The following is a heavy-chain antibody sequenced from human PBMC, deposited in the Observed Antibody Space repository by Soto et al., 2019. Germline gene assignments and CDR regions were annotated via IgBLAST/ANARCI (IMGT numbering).Heavy chain of an antibody. CDR3: ARGDIGSAGDS. V-gene: IGHV3-21*01. CDR1: GFTFSSYN. J-gene: IGHJ4*02. CDR2: ISSSSNYI. Sequence: EVQVVESGGGLVKPGGSLRLSCAASGFTFSSYNMNWVRQAPGKGLEWVSSISSSSNYIYDADSVKGRFTISRNNAKNSLYLQMNSLIDEDTAGYYCARGDIGSAGDSWGQGSLVTVSS. D-gene: IGHD6-13*01.